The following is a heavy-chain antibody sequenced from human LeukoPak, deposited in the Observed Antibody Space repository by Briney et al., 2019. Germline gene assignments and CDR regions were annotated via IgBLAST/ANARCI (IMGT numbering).Heavy chain of an antibody. CDR1: GGSFSGYY. J-gene: IGHJ3*02. Sequence: PSETLSLTCAVYGGSFSGYYWSWIRQPPGKGLEWIGEINHSGSTNYNPSLKSRVNISADTSKNQFSLKLSSVTAADTAVYYCATLWLRGLVAFDIWGQGTMVTVSS. CDR2: INHSGST. CDR3: ATLWLRGLVAFDI. D-gene: IGHD3-10*01. V-gene: IGHV4-34*01.